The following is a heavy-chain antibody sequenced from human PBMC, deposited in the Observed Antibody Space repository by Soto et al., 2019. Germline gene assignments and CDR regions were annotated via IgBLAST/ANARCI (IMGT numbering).Heavy chain of an antibody. J-gene: IGHJ3*02. CDR3: ARGNRALDI. CDR1: GFTFSDYY. V-gene: IGHV3-72*01. Sequence: EVQLVESGGGLVQPGGSLRLSCAASGFTFSDYYMDWVRQAPGKGLEWVGRTRNKANSYTTEYAASVKGRFTISRDDSKNSLYLQMNSLKTEDTAVYYCARGNRALDIWGQGTMVTVSS. CDR2: TRNKANSYTT.